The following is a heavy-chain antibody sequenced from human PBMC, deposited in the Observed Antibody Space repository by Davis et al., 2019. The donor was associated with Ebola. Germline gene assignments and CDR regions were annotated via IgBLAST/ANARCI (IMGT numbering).Heavy chain of an antibody. V-gene: IGHV3-53*01. CDR3: ARGIGYSGYERFDY. J-gene: IGHJ4*02. CDR2: MYSGGTT. D-gene: IGHD5-12*01. CDR1: GFSVSTKY. Sequence: GESLKISCAASGFSVSTKYMNWVRQAPGKGLQWVSIMYSGGTTYYADSVKGRFTISRDDSKNTLYLQMNSLRAEDTAVYYCARGIGYSGYERFDYWGQGTLVTVSS.